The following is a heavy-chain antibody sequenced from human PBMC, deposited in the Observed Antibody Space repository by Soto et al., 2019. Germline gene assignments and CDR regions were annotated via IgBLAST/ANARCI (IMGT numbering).Heavy chain of an antibody. CDR3: AKDHGYSGYDLGYYFDF. Sequence: EVQLLESGGGLVQPGGSLRLSCVASGFTFGRYAMIWVRQAPGKGLEWVSGISGGGGDTGYADSVKGRFTMSRDNSKNTLYLQMTSLRADDTAIYHCAKDHGYSGYDLGYYFDFWGQGTLVTVPS. D-gene: IGHD5-12*01. CDR1: GFTFGRYA. V-gene: IGHV3-23*01. CDR2: ISGGGGDT. J-gene: IGHJ4*02.